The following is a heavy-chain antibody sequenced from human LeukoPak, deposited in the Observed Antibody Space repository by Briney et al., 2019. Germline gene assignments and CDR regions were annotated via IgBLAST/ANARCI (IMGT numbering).Heavy chain of an antibody. V-gene: IGHV1-8*01. CDR2: MNPNTGNT. J-gene: IGHJ4*02. Sequence: ASVKVSCKTSGYIFTRYDINWVRQAPGQGLEWMGWMNPNTGNTVYAQKFQGRVTMTRDNSITTAYMELSSLRGDDTAVYFCARGMDTAFWGQGTLVTVSS. CDR1: GYIFTRYD. D-gene: IGHD5-18*01. CDR3: ARGMDTAF.